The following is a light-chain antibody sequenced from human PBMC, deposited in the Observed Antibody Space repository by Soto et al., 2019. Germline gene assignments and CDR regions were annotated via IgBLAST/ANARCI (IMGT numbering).Light chain of an antibody. CDR2: VAS. Sequence: DIQMTQSPSSLSASVGDRVTITCRASQSIGNSLSWYKQKPGTAPQVLIYVASNLPSGVPSRFSGGGSGTDFTLTISSLQPEDFATYFCQQSFSIPVTFGQGTKVEIK. J-gene: IGKJ1*01. V-gene: IGKV1-39*01. CDR3: QQSFSIPVT. CDR1: QSIGNS.